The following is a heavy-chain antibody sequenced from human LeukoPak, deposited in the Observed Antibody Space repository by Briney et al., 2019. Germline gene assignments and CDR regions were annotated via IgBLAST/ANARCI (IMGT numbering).Heavy chain of an antibody. D-gene: IGHD6-13*01. Sequence: SETLSLTCAVYGGSFSGYYWSWIRQPPGKGLEWIGEINHSGSTNYNPSLKSRVTISVDTSKNQFSLKLSSVTAADTARYYCARRSRDTDVSSWYFDYWGRGILVTVSS. V-gene: IGHV4-34*01. J-gene: IGHJ4*02. CDR2: INHSGST. CDR1: GGSFSGYY. CDR3: ARRSRDTDVSSWYFDY.